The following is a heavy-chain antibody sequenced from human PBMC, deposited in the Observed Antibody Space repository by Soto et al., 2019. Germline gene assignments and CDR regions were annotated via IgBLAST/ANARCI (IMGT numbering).Heavy chain of an antibody. Sequence: GGSLRLSCAASGFTFSSYSMNWVRQAPGKGLEWVSSISSSSSYIYYADSVKGRFTISRDNAKNSLYLQMNSLRAEDTAVYYCARELKTDYYDSSGYYSAWGQGTLVTVSS. CDR2: ISSSSSYI. J-gene: IGHJ5*02. V-gene: IGHV3-21*01. CDR3: ARELKTDYYDSSGYYSA. CDR1: GFTFSSYS. D-gene: IGHD3-22*01.